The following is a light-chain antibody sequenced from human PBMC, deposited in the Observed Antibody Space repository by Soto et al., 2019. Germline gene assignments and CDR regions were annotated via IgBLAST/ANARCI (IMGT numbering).Light chain of an antibody. Sequence: EIVMTQSPATLSVSPGERATLSCRASQSVSSNLAWYQQKPGQAPRLLIYGASTRATGIPARFSGSGSGPEFTLTISSLQSEDFAVYYCQQYNNLPRTFGQGTKVEFK. CDR1: QSVSSN. CDR2: GAS. V-gene: IGKV3-15*01. CDR3: QQYNNLPRT. J-gene: IGKJ1*01.